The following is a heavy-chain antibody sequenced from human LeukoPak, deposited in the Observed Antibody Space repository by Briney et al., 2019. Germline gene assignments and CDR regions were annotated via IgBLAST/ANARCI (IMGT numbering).Heavy chain of an antibody. CDR1: GFTFSSYG. Sequence: GGSLRLSCAASGFTFSSYGMHWVRQAPGQGLEWVAFIRYDGSNKYYADSVKGRFTISRDNSKNTLYLQMNSLRAEDTAVYYCAKEHCSGGSCYFHYFDYWGQGTLVTVSS. J-gene: IGHJ4*02. CDR3: AKEHCSGGSCYFHYFDY. D-gene: IGHD2-15*01. V-gene: IGHV3-30*02. CDR2: IRYDGSNK.